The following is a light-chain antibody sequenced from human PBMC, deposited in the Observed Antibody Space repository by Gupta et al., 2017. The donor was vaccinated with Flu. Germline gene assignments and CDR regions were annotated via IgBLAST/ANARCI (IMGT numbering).Light chain of an antibody. CDR1: PAIRSY. J-gene: IGKJ4*02. CDR3: NQPTNYPSVT. CDR2: ATT. Sequence: SVLFASLEHTVTCTCRASPAIRSYIDWYQHKPGKAPKLLVFATTTWPSGVPSRLSGSGSGSLXTLRISXLQPEDSEAYFCNQPTNYPSVTFGXGTRVETK. V-gene: IGKV1-9*01.